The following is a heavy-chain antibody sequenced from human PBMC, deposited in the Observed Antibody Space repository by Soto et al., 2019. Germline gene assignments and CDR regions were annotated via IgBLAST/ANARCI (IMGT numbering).Heavy chain of an antibody. CDR3: ARRLGYYFDY. CDR2: IYHSGST. D-gene: IGHD3-16*01. V-gene: IGHV4-31*11. Sequence: SETLSLTCAVSGGSISSGGYSWSWIRQPPGKGLEWIGYIYHSGSTYYNPSLKSRVTISVDTSKNQFSLKLSSVTAADTAVYYCARRLGYYFDYWGQGTLVTVSS. J-gene: IGHJ4*02. CDR1: GGSISSGGYS.